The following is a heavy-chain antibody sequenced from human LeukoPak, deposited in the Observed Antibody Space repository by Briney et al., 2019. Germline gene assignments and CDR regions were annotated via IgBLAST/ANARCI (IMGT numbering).Heavy chain of an antibody. V-gene: IGHV3-23*01. J-gene: IGHJ5*02. D-gene: IGHD3-16*01. CDR2: IGGRGTST. CDR3: GKEGGA. CDR1: GFRFSDFT. Sequence: GGSLRLSCAASGFRFSDFTMTWVRQAPGKGPEWVSAIGGRGTSTYYADSLGGRVTISRDNSKDMLYLQMNSLKVEGTATYYCGKEGGAWGQGTKVTVSS.